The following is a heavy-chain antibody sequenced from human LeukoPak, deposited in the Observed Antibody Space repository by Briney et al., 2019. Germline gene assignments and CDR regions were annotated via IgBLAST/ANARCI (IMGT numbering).Heavy chain of an antibody. Sequence: SETLSLTCTVSGGSISSGTYYWGWIRQPPGKGLEWIGSIYYSGSTYYDPSLRSRVTISVDTSKNQFSLRLGSVTAADTAVYYCARVQSRLSWFDPWGQGTLVTVSS. CDR1: GGSISSGTYY. CDR2: IYYSGST. J-gene: IGHJ5*02. V-gene: IGHV4-39*07. CDR3: ARVQSRLSWFDP.